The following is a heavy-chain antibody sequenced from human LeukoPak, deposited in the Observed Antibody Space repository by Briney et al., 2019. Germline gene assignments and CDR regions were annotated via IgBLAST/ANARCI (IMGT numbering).Heavy chain of an antibody. Sequence: GGSLRLSCAASGFTFSSYGMHWVRQCPGKGLEWVAVIWYDGSNKHYADSVKGRFTISRDNSKNTLYLQTNSLRAEDTAVYYCAREGNSGYDWNYWGQGTLVTVSS. D-gene: IGHD5-12*01. V-gene: IGHV3-33*08. J-gene: IGHJ4*02. CDR1: GFTFSSYG. CDR2: IWYDGSNK. CDR3: AREGNSGYDWNY.